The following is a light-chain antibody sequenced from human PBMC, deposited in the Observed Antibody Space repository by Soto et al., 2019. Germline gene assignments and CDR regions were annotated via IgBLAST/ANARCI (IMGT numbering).Light chain of an antibody. Sequence: EVVLTQSPGTLSLSPGERATLSCRASQSVSNNYFAWYQQKPGQAPRLLIFGSSDSATGITDRFSVSGSGTDFTLLISRLEPEDFAVYYCQQYGSSPPYTFGQGTKLEIK. CDR3: QQYGSSPPYT. V-gene: IGKV3-20*01. CDR2: GSS. CDR1: QSVSNNY. J-gene: IGKJ2*01.